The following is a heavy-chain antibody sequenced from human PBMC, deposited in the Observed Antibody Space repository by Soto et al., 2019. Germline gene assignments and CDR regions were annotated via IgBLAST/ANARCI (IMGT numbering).Heavy chain of an antibody. CDR1: GFTFTNAW. CDR3: VPISHDPRGYFRDLG. V-gene: IGHV3-15*07. J-gene: IGHJ4*02. Sequence: EVQVVESGGGLVKPGGSLRLSCAASGFTFTNAWMNWVRQAPGKGPEWVGRVKSKSDGGTADYAAPVEGRFTISRDDSKTTVHLQMSSLKTEDTAVYYCVPISHDPRGYFRDLGWDQGILVTVS. D-gene: IGHD3-22*01. CDR2: VKSKSDGGTA.